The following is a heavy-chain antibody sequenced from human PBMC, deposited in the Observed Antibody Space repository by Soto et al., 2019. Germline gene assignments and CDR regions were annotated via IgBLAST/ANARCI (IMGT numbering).Heavy chain of an antibody. CDR3: VRSPAYCSSTSCPASGMDV. Sequence: SETLSLTCTVSGGSISSYFWNWIRQPPGKGLEWIAYIYYSGSTSYNPSLKSRVTISVDVSKSQFSLKLSSVTAADTAVYYCVRSPAYCSSTSCPASGMDVWGQGTTVTVSS. V-gene: IGHV4-59*01. J-gene: IGHJ6*02. CDR1: GGSISSYF. CDR2: IYYSGST. D-gene: IGHD2-2*01.